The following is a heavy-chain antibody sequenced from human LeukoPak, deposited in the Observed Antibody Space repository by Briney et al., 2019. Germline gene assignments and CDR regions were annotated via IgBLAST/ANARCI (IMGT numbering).Heavy chain of an antibody. CDR1: GGSISSYY. Sequence: SETLSLTCTVSGGSISSYYWSWIRQPPGKGLEWIGYTYYSGSTNYNPSLKSRVTISVDTSKNQFSLKLSSVTAADTAVYYCARGGWFDPWGQGTLVTVSS. V-gene: IGHV4-59*01. CDR2: TYYSGST. CDR3: ARGGWFDP. J-gene: IGHJ5*02.